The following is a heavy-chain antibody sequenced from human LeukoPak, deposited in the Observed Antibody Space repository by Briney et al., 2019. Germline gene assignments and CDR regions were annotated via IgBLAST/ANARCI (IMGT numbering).Heavy chain of an antibody. V-gene: IGHV3-23*01. J-gene: IGHJ4*02. CDR3: AKPTTDCGGDCYSGLVGDYFDY. D-gene: IGHD2-21*02. Sequence: GGSLRLSCAASGFTFSSYGMSWVRQAPGEGLEWVSAISGSGGSTYYADSVKGRFTISRDNSKNTLYLQMNSLRAEDTAVYYCAKPTTDCGGDCYSGLVGDYFDYWGQGTLVTVSS. CDR2: ISGSGGST. CDR1: GFTFSSYG.